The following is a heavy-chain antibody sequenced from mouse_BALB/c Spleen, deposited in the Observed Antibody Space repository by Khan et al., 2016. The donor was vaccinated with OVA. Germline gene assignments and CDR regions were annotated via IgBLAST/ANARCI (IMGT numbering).Heavy chain of an antibody. Sequence: EVQLVESGPSLVKPSQTLSLTCSVTGASITSGYWCWTRKSPGNKLEYMGYIFYSGSTYYHPCLKSRISITRHTSQNQYYLQLNSVTTEDTAPYYCARSTYRDAFAYWGQGTLVTVSA. CDR2: IFYSGST. J-gene: IGHJ3*01. D-gene: IGHD2-14*01. V-gene: IGHV3-8*02. CDR1: GASITSGY. CDR3: ARSTYRDAFAY.